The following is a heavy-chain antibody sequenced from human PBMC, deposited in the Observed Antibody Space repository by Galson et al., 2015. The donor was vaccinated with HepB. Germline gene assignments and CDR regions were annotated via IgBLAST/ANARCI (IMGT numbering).Heavy chain of an antibody. V-gene: IGHV3-21*01. J-gene: IGHJ2*01. CDR1: GITFSTYT. CDR2: ISSRSSFV. Sequence: SLRLSCAASGITFSTYTMNWVRQAPGKGLEWVSSISSRSSFVYYADSVKGRFTISRDNAKNSVFLHMKSLRAEDTAVYYCATAINYDILTGDYTGYFDLWGRGTLVAVSS. D-gene: IGHD3-9*01. CDR3: ATAINYDILTGDYTGYFDL.